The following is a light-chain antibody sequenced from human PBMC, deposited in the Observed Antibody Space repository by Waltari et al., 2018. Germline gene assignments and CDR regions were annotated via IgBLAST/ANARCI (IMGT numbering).Light chain of an antibody. Sequence: IQITQSPSSLSASVGDRVRISCRASQGIDTDLTWFQQKPGKAPKSLIYGASILQSGVPSKFSGSGSGTEFTLTISSLQPGDSATYYCQQYNSWPPSFGQGTHLEIK. CDR2: GAS. CDR3: QQYNSWPPS. V-gene: IGKV1-16*02. CDR1: QGIDTD. J-gene: IGKJ2*03.